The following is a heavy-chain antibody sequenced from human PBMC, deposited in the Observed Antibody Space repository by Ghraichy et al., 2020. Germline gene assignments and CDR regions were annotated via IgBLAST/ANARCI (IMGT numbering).Heavy chain of an antibody. J-gene: IGHJ5*02. V-gene: IGHV2-5*01. Sequence: SGPTLVKPTETLTLTCTFSGFSLATGGVSVAWVRQPPGKALEWLALIYWNDERRYSPSLRNRLSVTKDTSKNQVVLTMTNMDPVDTATYFCAQAPEGGSGRDDWLDRWGQGILVAVSS. CDR1: GFSLATGGVS. D-gene: IGHD3-10*01. CDR3: AQAPEGGSGRDDWLDR. CDR2: IYWNDER.